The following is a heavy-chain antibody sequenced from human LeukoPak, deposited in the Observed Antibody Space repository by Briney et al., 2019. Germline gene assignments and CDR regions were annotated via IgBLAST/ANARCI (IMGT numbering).Heavy chain of an antibody. CDR3: GRGKSPAAVDD. J-gene: IGHJ4*02. V-gene: IGHV3-74*01. D-gene: IGHD2-2*01. CDR2: INGDGSNV. Sequence: GGSLRLSCAASGFTFSIYNMNWVRQAPGKGLVWVSHINGDGSNVNYADSVKGRFTISRDNAKNTLYLQMNSLRVEDTALYYCGRGKSPAAVDDWGQGTLVTVPS. CDR1: GFTFSIYN.